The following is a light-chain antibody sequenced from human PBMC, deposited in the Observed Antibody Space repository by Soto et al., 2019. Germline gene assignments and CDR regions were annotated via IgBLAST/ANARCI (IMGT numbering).Light chain of an antibody. CDR3: CSYAGRNTLI. CDR2: AVN. V-gene: IGLV2-8*01. CDR1: RSDVGGDDL. J-gene: IGLJ2*01. Sequence: QSALTQPPSASGSPGQSVTISCTGSRSDVGGDDLVSWYQQRPGKAPQLIISAVNKRPSGVPDRFSGSKSGNTASLTVSGLQAEDEADYYCCSYAGRNTLIFGGGTKLTVL.